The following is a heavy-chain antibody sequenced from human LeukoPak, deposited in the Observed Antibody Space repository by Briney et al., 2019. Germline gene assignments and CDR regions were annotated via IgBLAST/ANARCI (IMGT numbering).Heavy chain of an antibody. CDR2: INHSGST. J-gene: IGHJ6*03. D-gene: IGHD1-26*01. Sequence: SETLSLTCAVYGGSFSGYYWSWIRQPPGKGLEWIGEINHSGSTNYNPSLKSRVTISVDTSRNQFSLKLSSVTAADTAVYYCARPPRVGATSNYYYYYMDVWGKGTTVTISS. CDR3: ARPPRVGATSNYYYYYMDV. CDR1: GGSFSGYY. V-gene: IGHV4-34*01.